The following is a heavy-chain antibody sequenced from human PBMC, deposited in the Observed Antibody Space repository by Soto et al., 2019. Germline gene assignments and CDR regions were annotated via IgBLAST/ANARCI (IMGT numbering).Heavy chain of an antibody. D-gene: IGHD3-10*01. CDR2: ISVYNGNI. CDR1: GYMFNTYG. J-gene: IGHJ4*02. Sequence: QVQLLQSGAEVKKPGASVKVSCKASGYMFNTYGITWVRQAPGQGLEWMGWISVYNGNIDYAQKFEGRVTMTTDPSACTAYMELKSLTSGDTAVYYCARTYGSGDYFLPFEYWGQGTPVSVSS. V-gene: IGHV1-18*01. CDR3: ARTYGSGDYFLPFEY.